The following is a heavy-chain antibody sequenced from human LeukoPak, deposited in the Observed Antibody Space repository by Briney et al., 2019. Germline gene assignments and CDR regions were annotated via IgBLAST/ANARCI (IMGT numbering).Heavy chain of an antibody. CDR2: ISGSGGST. V-gene: IGHV3-23*01. CDR1: GFTFSSYA. D-gene: IGHD1/OR15-1a*01. Sequence: GGSLRLSCAASGFTFSSYAMSWVRQAPGKGLERVSAISGSGGSTYYADSVKGRVTISSDNSKNTLYLQMNSLRAEDTAVYYCAKVWVGYNWNNRAFDIWGQGTMVTVSS. J-gene: IGHJ3*02. CDR3: AKVWVGYNWNNRAFDI.